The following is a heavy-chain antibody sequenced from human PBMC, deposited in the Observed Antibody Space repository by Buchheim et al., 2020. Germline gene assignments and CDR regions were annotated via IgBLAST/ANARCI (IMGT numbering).Heavy chain of an antibody. CDR2: IKQDGSEK. Sequence: EVQLVESGGGLVQPGGSLRLSCAASGFTFSNYWMSWVRQAPGKGLEWVANIKQDGSEKYYVDSMKGRFTISRDNAKNSLYLQMNSLRAEDTAVYYCARGRYYYDSSGYLSDYWGQGTL. CDR3: ARGRYYYDSSGYLSDY. D-gene: IGHD3-22*01. CDR1: GFTFSNYW. J-gene: IGHJ4*02. V-gene: IGHV3-7*04.